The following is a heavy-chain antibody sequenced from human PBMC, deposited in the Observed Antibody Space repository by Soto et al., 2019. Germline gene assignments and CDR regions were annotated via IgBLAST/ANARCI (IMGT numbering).Heavy chain of an antibody. Sequence: QVQLVQSGAEVKKPGASVKVSCKASGYTFSGYYMHWVRQAPGQGLEWMGWSNTLSSDTSFPQKFQGRLAMTRDTSIDTAFIEVSRLTSDDTAIYYCARSLLNVILPLAYWGQGTLVSVSS. V-gene: IGHV1-2*02. CDR3: ARSLLNVILPLAY. J-gene: IGHJ4*02. D-gene: IGHD3-3*02. CDR2: SNTLSSDT. CDR1: GYTFSGYY.